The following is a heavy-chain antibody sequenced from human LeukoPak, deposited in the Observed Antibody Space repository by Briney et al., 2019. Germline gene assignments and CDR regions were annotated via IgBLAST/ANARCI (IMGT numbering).Heavy chain of an antibody. J-gene: IGHJ6*02. CDR1: GGSISSYY. Sequence: KPSETLSLTCTVPGGSISSYYWSWIRQPAGKGLEWIGRIYTSGSTNYNPSLKSRVTMSVDTSKNQFSLKLSSVTAADTAVYYCARGGSSWDNYYYYYGMDVWGQGTTVTVSS. CDR2: IYTSGST. CDR3: ARGGSSWDNYYYYYGMDV. D-gene: IGHD6-13*01. V-gene: IGHV4-4*07.